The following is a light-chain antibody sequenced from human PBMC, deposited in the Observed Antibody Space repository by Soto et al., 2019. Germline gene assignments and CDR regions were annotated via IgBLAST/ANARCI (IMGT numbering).Light chain of an antibody. V-gene: IGKV1-9*01. CDR2: AAS. Sequence: IQATQSPSSLSASLGDRVTITCRASQDIISYLAWYQQKPGKAPTILIYAASTLQSGVPSRFSGSGFGTDFTLTISSLQAEDFASYYCQQLRSYPSTFGGGTKVDIK. CDR3: QQLRSYPST. CDR1: QDIISY. J-gene: IGKJ4*01.